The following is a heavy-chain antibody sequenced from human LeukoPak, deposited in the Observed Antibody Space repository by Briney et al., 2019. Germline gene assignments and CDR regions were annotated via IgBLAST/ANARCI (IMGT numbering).Heavy chain of an antibody. D-gene: IGHD5-18*01. CDR2: ISYDGSNK. V-gene: IGHV3-30-3*01. J-gene: IGHJ6*02. CDR3: AREVEDSYGYYYYYGMDV. Sequence: GGSLRLSCAAPGFTFISYAMHWVRKAPGKGLERVAVISYDGSNKYYADSVKGRFTISRDNSKNTLYLQMNSLRAEDTAVYYCAREVEDSYGYYYYYGMDVWGQGTTVTVSS. CDR1: GFTFISYA.